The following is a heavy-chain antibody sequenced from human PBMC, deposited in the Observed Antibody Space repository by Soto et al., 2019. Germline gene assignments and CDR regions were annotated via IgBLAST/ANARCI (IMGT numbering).Heavy chain of an antibody. CDR1: GFSFGDYA. CDR3: TRVSLELLDTGVAY. J-gene: IGHJ4*02. Sequence: CLRLSCTASGFSFGDYAMSWVRQAPEKGLEWVGFTRSKTYGGTIEYAASVKGRFTISRDDSKSIAYLQMNSLKTEDTAVYYCTRVSLELLDTGVAYWGQGTLVTVS. CDR2: TRSKTYGGTI. V-gene: IGHV3-49*04. D-gene: IGHD1-7*01.